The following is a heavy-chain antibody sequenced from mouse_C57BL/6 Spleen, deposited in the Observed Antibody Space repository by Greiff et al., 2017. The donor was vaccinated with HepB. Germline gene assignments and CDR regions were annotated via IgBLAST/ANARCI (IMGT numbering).Heavy chain of an antibody. CDR2: ISSGSSTI. CDR1: GFTFSDYG. V-gene: IGHV5-17*01. CDR3: ARGGITTVVAPYFDY. Sequence: EVQGVESGGGLVKPGGSLKLSCAASGFTFSDYGMHWVRQAPEKGLEWVAYISSGSSTIYYADTVKGRFTISRDNAKNTLFLQMTSLRSEDTAMYYCARGGITTVVAPYFDYWGQGTTLTVSS. J-gene: IGHJ2*01. D-gene: IGHD1-1*01.